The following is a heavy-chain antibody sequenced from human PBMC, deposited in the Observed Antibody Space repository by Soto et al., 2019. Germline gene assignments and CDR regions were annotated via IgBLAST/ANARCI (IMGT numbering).Heavy chain of an antibody. V-gene: IGHV3-15*01. Sequence: EVQLVESGGGLVIPGGSLRLSCAASGFTFSNAWLSWVRQAPGKGLEWVGRIKSKTYGGTTHYTAPVKGRFTISRDDSKNTLYLQMNSLKIADTAVYYCTTGSTSTTNYWGQGTLVTVSS. CDR2: IKSKTYGGTT. CDR3: TTGSTSTTNY. J-gene: IGHJ4*02. D-gene: IGHD1-1*01. CDR1: GFTFSNAW.